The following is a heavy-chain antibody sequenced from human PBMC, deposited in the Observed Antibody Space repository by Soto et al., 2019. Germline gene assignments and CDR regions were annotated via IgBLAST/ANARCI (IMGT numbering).Heavy chain of an antibody. CDR1: GYTFTGYY. V-gene: IGHV1-2*02. D-gene: IGHD6-25*01. CDR3: ARVGVAASRNMDV. CDR2: INPNSGGT. Sequence: ASVKVSCKAPGYTFTGYYMHWVRQAPGQGLEWMGWINPNSGGTNYAQKFQGRVTMTRDTSISTAYMELSRLRSDDTAVYYCARVGVAASRNMDVWGQATTVTVSS. J-gene: IGHJ6*02.